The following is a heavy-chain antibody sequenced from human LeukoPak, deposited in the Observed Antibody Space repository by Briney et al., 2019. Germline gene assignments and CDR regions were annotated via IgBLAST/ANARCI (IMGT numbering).Heavy chain of an antibody. Sequence: GGSLRLSCAASGFTFSSYSMNWVRQAPGKGLEWVSDISGSGGSTYYADSVKGRFTISRDNSKNTLYLQMNSPRAEDTAVYYCARDWAYSRNQLDYWGQGTLVTVSS. D-gene: IGHD1-26*01. CDR3: ARDWAYSRNQLDY. CDR1: GFTFSSYS. J-gene: IGHJ4*02. V-gene: IGHV3-23*01. CDR2: ISGSGGST.